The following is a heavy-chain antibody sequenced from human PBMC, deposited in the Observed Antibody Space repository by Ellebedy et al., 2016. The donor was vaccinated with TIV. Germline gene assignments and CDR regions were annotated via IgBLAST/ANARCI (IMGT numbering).Heavy chain of an antibody. CDR2: SYYIGTT. CDR3: AGGSYTPYGMDV. D-gene: IGHD3-10*01. V-gene: IGHV4-61*01. J-gene: IGHJ6*02. CDR1: GGSVSSGSHY. Sequence: GSLRLSCTVSGGSVSSGSHYWNWIRQPPGKGLEWIGYSYYIGTTNYNPSLESRVTISEDTSKNQFSLRLTSVTAADTAVYYCAGGSYTPYGMDVWGRGTTVIVSS.